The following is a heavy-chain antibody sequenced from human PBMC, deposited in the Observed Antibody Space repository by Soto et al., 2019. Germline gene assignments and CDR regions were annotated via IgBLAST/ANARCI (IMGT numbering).Heavy chain of an antibody. D-gene: IGHD5-18*01. CDR3: ARVYPSDTRYGYVGNNWFDP. V-gene: IGHV1-46*03. Sequence: ASVKLSCKASGYTFTSYYMHWVRQAPEQGLEWMGIINPSGGSTSYAQKFQGRVTMTRDTSTSTVYMELSSLRSEDTAVYYCARVYPSDTRYGYVGNNWFDPWGQGTLVTVSS. CDR1: GYTFTSYY. CDR2: INPSGGST. J-gene: IGHJ5*02.